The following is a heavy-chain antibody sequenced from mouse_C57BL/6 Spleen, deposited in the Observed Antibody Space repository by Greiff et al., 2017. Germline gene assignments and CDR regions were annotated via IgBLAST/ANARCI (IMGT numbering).Heavy chain of an antibody. D-gene: IGHD1-1*01. Sequence: QVQLQQSGAELVKPGASVKMSCKASGYTFTSYWITWVTQSPGQGLEWIGDIYPGSGSTNYHEKFKSKATLPVDTSSSTAYLPLSSLTSEDSAVYFCACRCSYGSIYHFDYWGQGPPPTVSS. CDR2: IYPGSGST. J-gene: IGHJ2*01. CDR3: ACRCSYGSIYHFDY. CDR1: GYTFTSYW. V-gene: IGHV1-55*01.